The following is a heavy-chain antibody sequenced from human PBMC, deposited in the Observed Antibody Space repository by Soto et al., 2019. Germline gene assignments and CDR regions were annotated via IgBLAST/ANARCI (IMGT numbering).Heavy chain of an antibody. V-gene: IGHV4-59*08. CDR2: MSYSGYT. Sequence: QVQLQESGPGLVKPSETLSLTCTVSGGSISSISNHYCSWIRLPPGKGLEWIGYMSYSGYTSYNPSLETRVIISADTSKNPFSLTLTSVPAADTAVYYCATQGFGVLHGLVDVWGQGTTVTVSS. CDR1: GGSISSISNHY. D-gene: IGHD3-10*01. J-gene: IGHJ6*02. CDR3: ATQGFGVLHGLVDV.